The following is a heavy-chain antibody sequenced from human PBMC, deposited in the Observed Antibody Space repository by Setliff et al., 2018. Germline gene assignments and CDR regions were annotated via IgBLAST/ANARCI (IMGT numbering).Heavy chain of an antibody. Sequence: GASVKVSCKASGYTITTRAISWMRQAPGQGLEYMGWINTNTGNPSYAQGFTGRFVFSLDTSVSTGYLQISSLKAVDTAVYSCARASRFGTIRYRGDYYMDVWGKGTTVTVSS. V-gene: IGHV7-4-1*02. J-gene: IGHJ6*03. CDR3: ARASRFGTIRYRGDYYMDV. D-gene: IGHD3-10*01. CDR2: INTNTGNP. CDR1: GYTITTRA.